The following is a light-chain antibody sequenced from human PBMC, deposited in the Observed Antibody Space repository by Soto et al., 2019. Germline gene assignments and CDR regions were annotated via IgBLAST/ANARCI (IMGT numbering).Light chain of an antibody. J-gene: IGLJ3*02. CDR2: GNY. CDR3: QSYDSSLSGSVL. V-gene: IGLV1-40*01. Sequence: QSALTQPPSVSGAPGQRVTISCTGSSSTIGAGYDVHWYQQLPGTAPKLVISGNYNRPSGVPDRFSGSKSGTSASLAITGLQAEDEADYYCQSYDSSLSGSVLFGGGTKLTVL. CDR1: SSTIGAGYD.